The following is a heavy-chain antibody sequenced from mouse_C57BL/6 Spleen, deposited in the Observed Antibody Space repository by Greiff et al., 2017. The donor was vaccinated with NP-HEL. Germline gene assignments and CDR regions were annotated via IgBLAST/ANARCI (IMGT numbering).Heavy chain of an antibody. CDR1: GYAFSSYW. J-gene: IGHJ2*01. CDR3: ARYGSSLYYFDD. Sequence: VQLQQSGAELVKPGASVKISCKASGYAFSSYWMNWVKQRPGKGLEWIGQIYPGDGDTNYNGKFKGKATLTADKSSSTAYMQLSSLTSEDSAVYFCARYGSSLYYFDDWGQGTTLTVSS. CDR2: IYPGDGDT. D-gene: IGHD1-1*01. V-gene: IGHV1-80*01.